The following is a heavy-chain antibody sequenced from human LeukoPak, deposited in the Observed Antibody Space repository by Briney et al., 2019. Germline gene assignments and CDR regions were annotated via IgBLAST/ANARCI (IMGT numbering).Heavy chain of an antibody. CDR1: GFTFSSYA. Sequence: PGGSLRLSCAASGFTFSSYAMSWVRQAPGKGLEWVSATGGSGGSTYYADSVKGRFTISRDNSKNTLFLQMNSLRAEDTAVYYCAKVSKTTVKIGNYFDYWGQGTLVTVSS. J-gene: IGHJ4*02. CDR3: AKVSKTTVKIGNYFDY. D-gene: IGHD4-11*01. CDR2: TGGSGGST. V-gene: IGHV3-23*01.